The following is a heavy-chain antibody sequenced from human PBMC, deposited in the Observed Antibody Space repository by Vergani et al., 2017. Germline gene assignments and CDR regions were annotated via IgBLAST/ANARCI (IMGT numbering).Heavy chain of an antibody. Sequence: QVQLVESGGGVVQPGRSLRLSCAASGFTFSSYAMHWVRQAPGKGLEWVAVISYDGSNKYYADSVKGRFTISRDNSKNTLYLQMNSLRAEDTAVYYCARLGCSSTSCMDYYYYMDVWGKGTTVTVSS. CDR2: ISYDGSNK. CDR1: GFTFSSYA. V-gene: IGHV3-30*01. D-gene: IGHD2-2*01. J-gene: IGHJ6*03. CDR3: ARLGCSSTSCMDYYYYMDV.